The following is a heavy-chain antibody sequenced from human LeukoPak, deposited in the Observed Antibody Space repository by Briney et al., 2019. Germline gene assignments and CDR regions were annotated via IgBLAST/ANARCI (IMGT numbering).Heavy chain of an antibody. CDR2: INHSGST. V-gene: IGHV4-34*01. J-gene: IGHJ4*02. CDR3: ARVHGYYDILTGYYRYYCDY. D-gene: IGHD3-9*01. Sequence: SETLSLTCAVYDGSFSGYYWTWIRQPPGKGLEWIGEINHSGSTNYNPSLKSRVTISVDTSKNQFSLKLTSVTAADTAVYYCARVHGYYDILTGYYRYYCDYWGQGTLVTVSS. CDR1: DGSFSGYY.